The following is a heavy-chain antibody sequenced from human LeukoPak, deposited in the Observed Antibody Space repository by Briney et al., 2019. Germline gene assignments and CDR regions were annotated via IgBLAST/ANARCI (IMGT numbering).Heavy chain of an antibody. CDR2: INHSGST. J-gene: IGHJ4*02. D-gene: IGHD3-16*02. V-gene: IGHV4-34*01. CDR1: GGSFSGCY. CDR3: ARGGYDYVWGSYRYNFDY. Sequence: SETLSLTCAVYGGSFSGCYWSWIRQPPGKGLEWIGEINHSGSTNYNPSLKSRVTISVDTSKNQFSLKLSSVTAADTAVYYCARGGYDYVWGSYRYNFDYWGQGTLVTVSS.